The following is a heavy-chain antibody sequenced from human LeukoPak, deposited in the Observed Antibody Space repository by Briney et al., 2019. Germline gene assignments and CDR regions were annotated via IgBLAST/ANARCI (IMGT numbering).Heavy chain of an antibody. V-gene: IGHV1-2*02. CDR2: INPNSGGT. D-gene: IGHD3-22*01. CDR3: ARDRVVVITRTRSTRRAFDI. CDR1: GYTFTGYY. J-gene: IGHJ3*02. Sequence: ASVKDSCKASGYTFTGYYMHWVRQAPGQGLEWMGWINPNSGGTNYAQKFQGRVTMTRDTSISTAYMELSRLRSDDTAVYYCARDRVVVITRTRSTRRAFDIWGQGTMVTVSS.